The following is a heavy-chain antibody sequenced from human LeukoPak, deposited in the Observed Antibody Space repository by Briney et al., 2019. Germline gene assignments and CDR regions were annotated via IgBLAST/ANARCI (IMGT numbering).Heavy chain of an antibody. V-gene: IGHV5-10-1*01. CDR2: IDPSDSYT. J-gene: IGHJ4*02. CDR3: ARHADYHILTGFDY. CDR1: GYSFTSYW. D-gene: IGHD3-9*01. Sequence: GESLKISCKGSGYSFTSYWISRVRQMPGKGLEWMGRIDPSDSYTNYSPPFQGHVTISADRSISTAYLQWNSLKASDTAMYYCARHADYHILTGFDYWGQGTLVTVS.